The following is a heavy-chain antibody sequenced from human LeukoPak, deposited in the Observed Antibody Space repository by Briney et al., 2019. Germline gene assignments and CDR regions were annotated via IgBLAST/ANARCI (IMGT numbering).Heavy chain of an antibody. J-gene: IGHJ6*02. CDR1: GGSFSGYY. CDR2: INHSGST. Sequence: PSETLSLTCAVYGGSFSGYYWSWIRQPPGKGLEWIGEINHSGSTNYNPSLKSRVTISVNTSKNQFSLKLSSVTAADTAVYYCARGSTRGLFYYYYDMDVWGQGTTVTVSS. CDR3: ARGSTRGLFYYYYDMDV. V-gene: IGHV4-34*01. D-gene: IGHD5-24*01.